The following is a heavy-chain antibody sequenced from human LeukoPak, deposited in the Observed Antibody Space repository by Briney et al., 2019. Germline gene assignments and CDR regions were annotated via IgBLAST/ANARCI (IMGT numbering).Heavy chain of an antibody. CDR1: GFTFSNAW. CDR3: ARRWGSGLDY. Sequence: GGSLRLSCAASGFTFSNAWMSWVRQAPGKGLEWVAFLSYDGSNKFYADSVKGRFTISRDNSKNTLYLQMNSLRAEDTAVYYCARRWGSGLDYWGQGTLVTVSS. CDR2: LSYDGSNK. D-gene: IGHD6-19*01. J-gene: IGHJ4*02. V-gene: IGHV3-30-3*01.